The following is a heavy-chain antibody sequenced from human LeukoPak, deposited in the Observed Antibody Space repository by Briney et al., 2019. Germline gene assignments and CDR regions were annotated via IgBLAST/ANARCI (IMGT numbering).Heavy chain of an antibody. Sequence: SETLSLTCTVSGGSISSYYWSWIRQPPGKGLEWIGYMYYSGSTDYNPSFKSRVIISVDTSKNQLSLKLSSVTAADTAVYYCARGVPFHYDSSGYTLWYFDLWGRGTLVTVSS. CDR1: GGSISSYY. V-gene: IGHV4-59*01. D-gene: IGHD3-22*01. CDR2: MYYSGST. J-gene: IGHJ2*01. CDR3: ARGVPFHYDSSGYTLWYFDL.